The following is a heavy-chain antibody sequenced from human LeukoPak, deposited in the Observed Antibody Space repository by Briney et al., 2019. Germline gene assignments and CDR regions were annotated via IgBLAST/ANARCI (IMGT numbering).Heavy chain of an antibody. D-gene: IGHD5-24*01. CDR1: GGSFSGYY. J-gene: IGHJ5*02. CDR3: ARSHQRRTLRWLFDP. V-gene: IGHV4-34*01. Sequence: SETLSLTCAVYGGSFSGYYWSWIRQPPGKGLEWIGEINHSGSTNYNPSLKSRVTISVDTSKNQFSLKLSSVTAADTAVYYCARSHQRRTLRWLFDPWGQGTLVTVSS. CDR2: INHSGST.